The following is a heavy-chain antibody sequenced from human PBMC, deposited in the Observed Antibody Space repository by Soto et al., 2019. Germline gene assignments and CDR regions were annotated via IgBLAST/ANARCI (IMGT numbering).Heavy chain of an antibody. Sequence: QVQLVQSGAEVREPGSSVKVSCEASGGTFRRYAINWVRQAPGQGLEWMGGIIPMFGKPNYAEKFLGRVTSSADESTRTAYIEVTRLKSEDTVVYYCARSMETNYFYCRDVWGRGTTVTVYS. V-gene: IGHV1-69*01. J-gene: IGHJ6*01. CDR1: GGTFRRYA. CDR3: ARSMETNYFYCRDV. D-gene: IGHD2-8*01. CDR2: IIPMFGKP.